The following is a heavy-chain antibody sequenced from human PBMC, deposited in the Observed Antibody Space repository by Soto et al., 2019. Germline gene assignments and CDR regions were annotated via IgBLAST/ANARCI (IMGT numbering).Heavy chain of an antibody. D-gene: IGHD3-22*01. CDR1: GDSVSSNSAA. V-gene: IGHV6-1*01. Sequence: SQTLSLTCAISGDSVSSNSAAWNWIRQSPSRGLEWLGRTYYRSKWYNDYAVSVKSRITINPDTSKNQFSLQLNSVTPEDTAVYYCARDLEVMSNYYYYGMDVWGQGTTVTVSS. CDR2: TYYRSKWYN. J-gene: IGHJ6*02. CDR3: ARDLEVMSNYYYYGMDV.